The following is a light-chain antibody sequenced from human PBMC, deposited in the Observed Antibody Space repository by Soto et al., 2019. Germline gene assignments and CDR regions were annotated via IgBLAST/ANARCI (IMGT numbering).Light chain of an antibody. CDR2: EVT. Sequence: QSALTQPPSASGSPGQSVTISCTGTSSDVGGYNYVSWYQQYPGRAPKLMIYEVTKRPSGVPDRFSGSKSGNTASLTVSGXXXXXXADYYCSSYAASNNFYFVXGGGTKVTVL. J-gene: IGLJ3*02. CDR1: SSDVGGYNY. CDR3: SSYAASNNFYFV. V-gene: IGLV2-8*01.